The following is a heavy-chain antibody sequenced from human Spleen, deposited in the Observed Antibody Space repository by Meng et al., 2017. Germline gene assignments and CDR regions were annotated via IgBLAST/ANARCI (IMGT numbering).Heavy chain of an antibody. CDR3: ARARYGDYWLYFDS. CDR1: GGSFSGYY. J-gene: IGHJ4*02. D-gene: IGHD4-17*01. V-gene: IGHV4-34*01. Sequence: GSLRLSCAVYGGSFSGYYWSWIRQPPGKGLEWIGEINHSGSTNYNPSLKSRVTISVDTSKNQFSLKLTSVTAADTAVYYCARARYGDYWLYFDSWGQGTLVTVSS. CDR2: INHSGST.